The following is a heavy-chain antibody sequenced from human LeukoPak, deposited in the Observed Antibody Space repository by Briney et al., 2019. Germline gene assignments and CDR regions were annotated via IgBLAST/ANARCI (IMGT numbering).Heavy chain of an antibody. CDR2: IIPIFGTA. Sequence: ASVKVSCKASGGTFSSYAISWVRQAPGQGLEWMGGIIPIFGTANYAQKFQGRVTITADESTSTAYMELSSLRSEDTAVYYCARDLWDCSSTSCYDNAFDIWGQGTMVTVPS. CDR3: ARDLWDCSSTSCYDNAFDI. J-gene: IGHJ3*02. V-gene: IGHV1-69*13. CDR1: GGTFSSYA. D-gene: IGHD2-2*01.